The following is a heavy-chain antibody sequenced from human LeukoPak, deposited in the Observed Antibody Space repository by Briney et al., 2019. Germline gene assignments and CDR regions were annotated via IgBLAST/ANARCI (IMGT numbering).Heavy chain of an antibody. J-gene: IGHJ4*02. CDR1: GMTFSNHW. V-gene: IGHV3-74*01. Sequence: GGSLRLSCAASGMTFSNHWMHWVRQAPGKGLVWVSLIKTDGRTTIYAESVKGRFTISRDNGKSILYLQMHSLRAEDTGIYYCTTGPSYGYEWWGQGTVVTVSS. D-gene: IGHD3-16*01. CDR2: IKTDGRTT. CDR3: TTGPSYGYEW.